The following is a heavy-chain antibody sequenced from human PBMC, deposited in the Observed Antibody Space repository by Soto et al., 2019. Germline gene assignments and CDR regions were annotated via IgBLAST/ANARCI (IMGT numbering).Heavy chain of an antibody. Sequence: QVQLVESGGGVVQPGRSLRLSCAATGFTFSSYGMHWVRQAPGKGLEWVAVISYDGSNKYYADSVKGRFTISRDNSKNTLYLQMNSLRVEDTAVYYCVKGFGKLHLDHWGQGTLVTVSS. CDR3: VKGFGKLHLDH. CDR1: GFTFSSYG. CDR2: ISYDGSNK. V-gene: IGHV3-30*18. D-gene: IGHD3-10*01. J-gene: IGHJ4*02.